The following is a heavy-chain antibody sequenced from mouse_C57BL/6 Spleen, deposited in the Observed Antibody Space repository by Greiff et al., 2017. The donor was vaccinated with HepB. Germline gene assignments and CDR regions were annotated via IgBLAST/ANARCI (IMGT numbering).Heavy chain of an antibody. Sequence: EVKVVESGGGLVKPGGSLKLSCAASGFTFSDYGMHWVRQAPEKGLEWVAYISSGSSTIYYADTVKGRFTISRDNAKNTLFLQMTSRRSEDTAMYYCARNFPYYYAMDYWGQGTSVTVSS. J-gene: IGHJ4*01. CDR1: GFTFSDYG. CDR2: ISSGSSTI. V-gene: IGHV5-17*01. CDR3: ARNFPYYYAMDY.